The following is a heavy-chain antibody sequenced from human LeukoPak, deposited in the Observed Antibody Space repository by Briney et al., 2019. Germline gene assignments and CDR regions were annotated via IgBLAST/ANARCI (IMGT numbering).Heavy chain of an antibody. CDR2: ISYDGSNK. CDR1: GFTFSSYA. V-gene: IGHV3-30*09. CDR3: ARTTTVTPYFDY. Sequence: GGSLRLSCAASGFTFSSYAMHWVRQAPGKGLEWVAVISYDGSNKYYADSVKGRFAISRDNSKNTLYLQMNSLRAEDTAVYYCARTTTVTPYFDYWGQGTLVTVSS. D-gene: IGHD4-17*01. J-gene: IGHJ4*02.